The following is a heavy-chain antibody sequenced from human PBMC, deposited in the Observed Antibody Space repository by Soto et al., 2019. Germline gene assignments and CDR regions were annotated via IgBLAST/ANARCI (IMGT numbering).Heavy chain of an antibody. Sequence: QVQLVESGGGVVQPGTSLRLSCVGSGFTFRSSVIHWVRQAPGRGLEWVALTSYDGTNKYFGDSVKGRFTISRDNSRNTVDLQMDSLRLEDTALYYCARWGTTGGLDVWGQGTLVSVSS. CDR3: ARWGTTGGLDV. CDR1: GFTFRSSV. V-gene: IGHV3-30*19. CDR2: TSYDGTNK. J-gene: IGHJ4*02. D-gene: IGHD3-16*01.